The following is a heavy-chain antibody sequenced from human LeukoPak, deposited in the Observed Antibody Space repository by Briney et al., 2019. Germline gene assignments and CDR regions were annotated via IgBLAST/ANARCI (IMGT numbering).Heavy chain of an antibody. CDR3: AREIKAVVATIIFDY. D-gene: IGHD5-24*01. CDR2: ISSSGSTI. J-gene: IGHJ4*02. V-gene: IGHV3-48*03. CDR1: GFTLRSYE. Sequence: GGSLRLSCAASGFTLRSYEMNWVRQAPWKGLEWVSYISSSGSTIYYADSVKGRFTISRDNAKNSLYLQMNSLRAEDTAVYYCAREIKAVVATIIFDYWGQGTLVTVSS.